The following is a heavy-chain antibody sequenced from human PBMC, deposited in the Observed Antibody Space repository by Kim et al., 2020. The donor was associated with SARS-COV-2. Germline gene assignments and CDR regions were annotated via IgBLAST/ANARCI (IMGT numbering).Heavy chain of an antibody. CDR2: INHSGST. J-gene: IGHJ5*02. CDR3: ARGGSAYCSSTSCPNWFDP. CDR1: GGSFSGYY. V-gene: IGHV4-34*01. D-gene: IGHD2-2*01. Sequence: SETLSLTCAVYGGSFSGYYWSWIRQPPGKGLEWIGEINHSGSTNYNPSLKSRVTISVDTSKNQFSLKLSSVTAADTAVYYCARGGSAYCSSTSCPNWFDPWGQGTLVTVSS.